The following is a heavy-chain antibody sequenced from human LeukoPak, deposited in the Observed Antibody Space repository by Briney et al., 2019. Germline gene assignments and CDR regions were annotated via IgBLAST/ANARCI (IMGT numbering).Heavy chain of an antibody. Sequence: ASVKVSCKASGYTFTGYYMHWVRQAPGQGLEWMGIINPSGGSTSYAQKFQGRVTMTRDTSTSTVYMELSSLRSEDTAVYYCARDNWGYYYFDYWGQGTLVTVSS. V-gene: IGHV1-46*01. CDR2: INPSGGST. J-gene: IGHJ4*02. CDR1: GYTFTGYY. D-gene: IGHD7-27*01. CDR3: ARDNWGYYYFDY.